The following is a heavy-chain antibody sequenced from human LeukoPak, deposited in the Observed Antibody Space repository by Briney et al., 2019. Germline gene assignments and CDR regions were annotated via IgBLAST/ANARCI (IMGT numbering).Heavy chain of an antibody. V-gene: IGHV4-39*01. CDR1: GGSISSSSYY. D-gene: IGHD3-10*01. Sequence: PSETLSLTCTVSGGSISSSSYYWGWIRQPPGKGLEWIGSIYYSGSTYYNPSLKSRVTISVDTSKNQFSLKLSSVTAADTAVYYCARQTEVRGPLGYWGQGTLVTVSS. CDR2: IYYSGST. CDR3: ARQTEVRGPLGY. J-gene: IGHJ4*02.